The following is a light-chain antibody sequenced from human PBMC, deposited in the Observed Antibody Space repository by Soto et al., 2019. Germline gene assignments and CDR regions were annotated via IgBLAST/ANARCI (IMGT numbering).Light chain of an antibody. CDR3: CSYAGPHTRYV. CDR2: DVS. V-gene: IGLV2-23*02. Sequence: QSALPQPASVSGSPGQSITISCTGTTSDVGNYNLVSWYQHHPGKAPKLIIYDVSERPSGVSNRFSASKSGNTASLTISGLQAEDEADYYCCSYAGPHTRYVFGTGTKVTVL. CDR1: TSDVGNYNL. J-gene: IGLJ1*01.